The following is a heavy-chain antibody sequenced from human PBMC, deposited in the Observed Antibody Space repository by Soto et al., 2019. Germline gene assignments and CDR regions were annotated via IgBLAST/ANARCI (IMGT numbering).Heavy chain of an antibody. Sequence: VQLVQSGAEVKQPGASVKVSCKASGYTFTSYGISWVRQAPGQGLEWMGWISAYNGNTNYAQKLQGRVTMTTDTSTSTAYMELRSLRSDDTAVYYCATDPYDYGDYVLPLWGQGTLVTVSS. CDR2: ISAYNGNT. CDR3: ATDPYDYGDYVLPL. CDR1: GYTFTSYG. V-gene: IGHV1-18*01. D-gene: IGHD4-17*01. J-gene: IGHJ4*02.